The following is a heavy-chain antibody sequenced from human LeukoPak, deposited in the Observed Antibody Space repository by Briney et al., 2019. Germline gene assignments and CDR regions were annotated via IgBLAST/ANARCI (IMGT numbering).Heavy chain of an antibody. Sequence: PGGSLRLSCAASGFTFSSYAMHWVRQAPGKGLEWVSGISGSGDNTYYADSVKGRFTISRDNSKNTLYVQVNSLGTEDTAAYYCAKGSYYDSSGSFYFDYWXQGTLVTVSS. CDR1: GFTFSSYA. CDR2: ISGSGDNT. CDR3: AKGSYYDSSGSFYFDY. V-gene: IGHV3-23*01. D-gene: IGHD3-22*01. J-gene: IGHJ4*02.